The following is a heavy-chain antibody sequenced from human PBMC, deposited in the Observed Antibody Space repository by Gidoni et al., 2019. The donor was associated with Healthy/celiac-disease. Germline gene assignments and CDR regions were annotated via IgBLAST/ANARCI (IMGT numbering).Heavy chain of an antibody. Sequence: EVQLVESGGGLVQPGRSLRLSCAASGFTFAAYALHWVRQAPGKGLEWGSGISWNSGSIGYADSVKGRFTISRDNAKNALYLQMNSLRAEDTALYYCAKDLGYCSSTSCYNAFDIWGKGTMVTVSS. CDR2: ISWNSGSI. D-gene: IGHD2-2*02. CDR1: GFTFAAYA. CDR3: AKDLGYCSSTSCYNAFDI. J-gene: IGHJ3*02. V-gene: IGHV3-9*01.